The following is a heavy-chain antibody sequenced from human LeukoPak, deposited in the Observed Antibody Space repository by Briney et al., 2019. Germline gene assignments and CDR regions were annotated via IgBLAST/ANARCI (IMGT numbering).Heavy chain of an antibody. D-gene: IGHD6-6*01. V-gene: IGHV3-23*01. Sequence: GGSLRLSCAASGFTFSSYVMSWVRQAPGKGLEWVSAISGSGGSTYYADSVKGRFTISRDNSKNMVYVQMNSLRAEDTAVYYCAKDLLSTIAAPDAFDIWGQGTTVTVSS. CDR2: ISGSGGST. J-gene: IGHJ3*02. CDR1: GFTFSSYV. CDR3: AKDLLSTIAAPDAFDI.